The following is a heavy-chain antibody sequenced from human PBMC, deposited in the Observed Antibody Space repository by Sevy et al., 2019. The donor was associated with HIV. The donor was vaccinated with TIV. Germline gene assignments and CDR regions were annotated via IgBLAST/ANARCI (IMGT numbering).Heavy chain of an antibody. Sequence: SETLSLTYSVSAGSLTSEAYYWSWIRQHPGKGLEWIGYIYHSGTTYYNPSLKSRVTMSIDTSKEYFSLNLSSVTAADTAVYYCVSHYDTSGYYFDYWGQGTLVTVSS. V-gene: IGHV4-31*03. J-gene: IGHJ4*02. D-gene: IGHD3-22*01. CDR3: VSHYDTSGYYFDY. CDR2: IYHSGTT. CDR1: AGSLTSEAYY.